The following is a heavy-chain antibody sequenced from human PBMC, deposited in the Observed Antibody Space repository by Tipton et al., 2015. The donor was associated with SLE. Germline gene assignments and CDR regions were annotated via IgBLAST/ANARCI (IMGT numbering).Heavy chain of an antibody. CDR3: ARDDPDGESSGKPGDH. V-gene: IGHV4-59*11. CDR2: ISYSGST. CDR1: GGSFSSHS. Sequence: TLSLTCAVYGGSFSSHSWSWIRQPPGKGLEWIGYISYSGSTKYNPSLKSRVTISVDTSKNQLSLKLSSVTAADTAVYYCARDDPDGESSGKPGDHWGQGTLVTVSS. D-gene: IGHD3-22*01. J-gene: IGHJ4*02.